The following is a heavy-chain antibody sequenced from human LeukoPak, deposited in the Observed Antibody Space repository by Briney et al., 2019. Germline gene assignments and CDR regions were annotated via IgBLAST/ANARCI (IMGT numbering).Heavy chain of an antibody. CDR2: IKKDGSEK. D-gene: IGHD5-12*01. J-gene: IGHJ4*02. Sequence: GGSLTLSCAASGLMFSNYWMSWVRHAPGKWLEWVANIKKDGSEKHHVDSVRGRFTISRDNAKNSLYLQMNSLRAEDTAVYYCAVAETRSGYDGLRFHHWGQGTLVTVSS. CDR3: AVAETRSGYDGLRFHH. V-gene: IGHV3-7*01. CDR1: GLMFSNYW.